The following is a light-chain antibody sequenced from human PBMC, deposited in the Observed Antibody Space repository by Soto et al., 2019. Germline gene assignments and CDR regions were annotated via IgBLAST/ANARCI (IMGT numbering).Light chain of an antibody. CDR3: QQYNSYSLT. J-gene: IGKJ1*01. Sequence: DIQMTQSPSTLSASVGDRVTITCRASQSISSWLAWYQQKPGKAPKLLIYDASSLESGVPSRFSGSGSGTEFTLTISSLQPDEFATYYFQQYNSYSLTFGQGTKVEIK. CDR1: QSISSW. V-gene: IGKV1-5*01. CDR2: DAS.